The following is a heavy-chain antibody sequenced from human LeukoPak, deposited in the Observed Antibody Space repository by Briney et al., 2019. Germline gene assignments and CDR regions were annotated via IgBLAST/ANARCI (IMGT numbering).Heavy chain of an antibody. CDR3: AKEGLIGVLPAAMGDY. CDR1: GFTFSSYA. J-gene: IGHJ4*02. V-gene: IGHV3-23*01. CDR2: ISGSGGST. D-gene: IGHD2-2*01. Sequence: GGSLRLSCAASGFTFSSYAMSWVRQAPGKGLEWVSAISGSGGSTYYADSVKGRFTISRDNSKNTLYLQMNSLRAEDTAVYYCAKEGLIGVLPAAMGDYWGQGTLVTVSS.